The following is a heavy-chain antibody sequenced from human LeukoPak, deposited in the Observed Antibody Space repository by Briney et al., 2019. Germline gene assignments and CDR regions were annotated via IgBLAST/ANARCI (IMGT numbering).Heavy chain of an antibody. CDR2: IRGSGGST. V-gene: IGHV3-23*01. D-gene: IGHD2-8*01. Sequence: GGSLRLSCAASRFTFNSYVMSWVRQAPGKGLEWVSLIRGSGGSTYYADSVRGRFTISRDNSKNTLYLQMNSLRAEDTAVYYCAKDMGYFTGMDVWGQGTTVTVSS. CDR3: AKDMGYFTGMDV. J-gene: IGHJ6*02. CDR1: RFTFNSYV.